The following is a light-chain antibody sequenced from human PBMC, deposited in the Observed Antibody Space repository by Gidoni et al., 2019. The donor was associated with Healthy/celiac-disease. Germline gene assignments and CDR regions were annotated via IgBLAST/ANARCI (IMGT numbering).Light chain of an antibody. J-gene: IGLJ3*02. CDR2: EVS. CDR3: SSYTSSSTLV. V-gene: IGLV2-14*01. CDR1: SSDVGGYNY. Sequence: QSALTQPASASGSPGQSITISCTGTSSDVGGYNYVSWYQQHPGKAPKLMIYEVSNRPSGVSNRFSGSKSGNTASLTISGLQAEDEADDYCSSYTSSSTLVFGGGTKLTVL.